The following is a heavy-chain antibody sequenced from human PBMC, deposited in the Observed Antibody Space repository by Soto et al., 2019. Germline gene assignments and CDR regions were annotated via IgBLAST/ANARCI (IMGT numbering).Heavy chain of an antibody. J-gene: IGHJ3*01. D-gene: IGHD3-3*01. CDR1: GFSFSAFA. CDR3: ARVDWRLASYV. V-gene: IGHV3-64*04. CDR2: ISNNGGTT. Sequence: GGSLRLSCSASGFSFSAFAMHWIRQAPGKGLEYVSGISNNGGTTYYADSVKGRFTVSRDNSKSSVYLQMNSLRVEDTATYYCARVDWRLASYVWGQGTMVTVSS.